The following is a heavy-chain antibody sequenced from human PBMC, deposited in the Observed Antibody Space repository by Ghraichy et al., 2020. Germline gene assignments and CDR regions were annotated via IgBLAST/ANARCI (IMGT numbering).Heavy chain of an antibody. CDR2: ISSSSSTI. V-gene: IGHV3-48*02. J-gene: IGHJ5*02. D-gene: IGHD3-10*01. CDR3: ARAESYYYGSGSSDL. Sequence: GGLRLSCAASGFTFSSYSMNWVRQAPGKGLEWVSYISSSSSTIYYADSVKGRFTISRDNAKNSLYLQMNSLRDEDTAVYYCARAESYYYGSGSSDLWGQGTLVTVSS. CDR1: GFTFSSYS.